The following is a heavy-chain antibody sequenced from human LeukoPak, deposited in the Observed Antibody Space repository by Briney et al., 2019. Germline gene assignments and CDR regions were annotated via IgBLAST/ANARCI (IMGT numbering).Heavy chain of an antibody. Sequence: PGGSLRLSCAASGFTFSSYGMHWVRQAPGKGLEWVAFIRYDGSNKYYADSVKGRFTISRDNSKNTLYLQMNSLRAEDTAVYYCAKAEDYDFWSGYSPAGYWGQGTLVTVSS. CDR3: AKAEDYDFWSGYSPAGY. CDR2: IRYDGSNK. J-gene: IGHJ4*02. D-gene: IGHD3-3*01. CDR1: GFTFSSYG. V-gene: IGHV3-30*02.